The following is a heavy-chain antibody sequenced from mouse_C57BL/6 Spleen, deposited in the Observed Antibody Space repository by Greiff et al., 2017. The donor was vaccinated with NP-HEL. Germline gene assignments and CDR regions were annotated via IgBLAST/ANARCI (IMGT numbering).Heavy chain of an antibody. Sequence: VQLQQSGAELVKPGASVKLSCTASGFNIKDYYMHWVKQRTEQGLEWIGRIDPEDGETKYAPTFQGKATITADTSSNTAYLQLSSLTSEDTAVYYCARGGNSWYFDYWGQGTTLTVSS. V-gene: IGHV14-2*01. D-gene: IGHD2-1*01. CDR2: IDPEDGET. CDR1: GFNIKDYY. J-gene: IGHJ2*01. CDR3: ARGGNSWYFDY.